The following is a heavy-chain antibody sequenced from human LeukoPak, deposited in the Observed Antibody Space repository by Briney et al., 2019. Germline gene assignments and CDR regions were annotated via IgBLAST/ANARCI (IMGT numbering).Heavy chain of an antibody. CDR1: GYTFTGYY. D-gene: IGHD2-2*01. Sequence: GASVKVSCKASGYTFTGYYMHWVRQAPGQGLEWMGWINPNSGGTNYAQKFQGRVTMTRDTSISTAYMELSRMRSDDTAVYYCARDLIQYCSSTGCYAFDPWGQGTLVTVSS. CDR3: ARDLIQYCSSTGCYAFDP. J-gene: IGHJ5*02. CDR2: INPNSGGT. V-gene: IGHV1-2*02.